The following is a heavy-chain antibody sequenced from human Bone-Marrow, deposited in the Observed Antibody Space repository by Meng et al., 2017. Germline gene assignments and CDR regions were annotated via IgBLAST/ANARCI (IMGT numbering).Heavy chain of an antibody. CDR1: GFTFSSYA. CDR3: ARGAGIF. J-gene: IGHJ4*02. CDR2: IYSGGST. V-gene: IGHV3-66*02. Sequence: VQRGGSGGCLVQPGGALSLPCAASGFTFSSYAMSWVRQAPGKGLEWVSVIYSGGSTYYADSVKGRFTISRDNSKNTLYLQMNSLRAEDTAVYYCARGAGIFGGQRTLVTVSS. D-gene: IGHD6-13*01.